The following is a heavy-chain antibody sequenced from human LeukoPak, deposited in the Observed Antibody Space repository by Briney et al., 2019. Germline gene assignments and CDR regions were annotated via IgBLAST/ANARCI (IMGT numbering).Heavy chain of an antibody. CDR2: INTKGET. V-gene: IGHV4-4*09. Sequence: PSETLSLTCTVSGVSMSAYQWSWVRQSPEKGLEWVGCINTKGETSYNPSLKSRVTTSVDTSKSQFSLRLTSVTAADTAVYYCATSNDAKIAPFDHWGQGAPVTVSS. D-gene: IGHD2-21*01. CDR3: ATSNDAKIAPFDH. J-gene: IGHJ4*02. CDR1: GVSMSAYQ.